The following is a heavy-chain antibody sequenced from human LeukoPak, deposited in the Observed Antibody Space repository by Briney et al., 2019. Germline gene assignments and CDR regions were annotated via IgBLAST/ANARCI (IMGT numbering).Heavy chain of an antibody. CDR3: AKSRGWFEVLDV. D-gene: IGHD3-10*01. V-gene: IGHV3-48*04. J-gene: IGHJ3*01. Sequence: GGSLRLSCAASGFDFTGNHMNWVRQVPGKGLERLSYISASSRTIHYADSVKGRFTVSRDNAENSLYLQMDSLRVEDTAIYYCAKSRGWFEVLDVWGQGTLVTVSS. CDR1: GFDFTGNH. CDR2: ISASSRTI.